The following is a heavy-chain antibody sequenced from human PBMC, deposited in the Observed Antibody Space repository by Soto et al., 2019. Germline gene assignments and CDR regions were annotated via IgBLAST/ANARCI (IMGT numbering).Heavy chain of an antibody. J-gene: IGHJ4*02. CDR1: GGTFSSYA. CDR2: IIPIFGTA. D-gene: IGHD1-7*01. Sequence: QVQLVQSGAEVKKPGSSVKVSCKASGGTFSSYAISWVRQAPGQGLEWMGGIIPIFGTANYAQKFQGRVTITADESTSTAYMELSSLRSEDTAVYYCARDLGGYNWNYGQQFDYWGQGTLVTVSS. V-gene: IGHV1-69*12. CDR3: ARDLGGYNWNYGQQFDY.